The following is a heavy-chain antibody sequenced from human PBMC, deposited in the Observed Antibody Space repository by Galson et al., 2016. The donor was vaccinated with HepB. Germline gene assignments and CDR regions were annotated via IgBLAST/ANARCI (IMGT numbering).Heavy chain of an antibody. CDR2: ISHDGRNK. J-gene: IGHJ3*02. D-gene: IGHD1-1*01. CDR3: ARSGIRHESDAFDI. Sequence: LRLSCAASGFTFGSYVMHWVRPAPGKGLEWVAVISHDGRNKYYADSVKGRFTISRDNSKSTLFLQMNSLRVEDTAVYYCARSGIRHESDAFDIWGQGTMVTVSS. CDR1: GFTFGSYV. V-gene: IGHV3-30*04.